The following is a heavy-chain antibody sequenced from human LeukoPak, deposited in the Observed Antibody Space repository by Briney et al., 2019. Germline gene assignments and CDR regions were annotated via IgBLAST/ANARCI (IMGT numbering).Heavy chain of an antibody. D-gene: IGHD6-13*01. CDR2: ISAYNGNT. CDR3: ARDQSVRLLQTSSTYFKHVFAI. CDR1: GYTFTNYG. Sequence: ASVTVSCKTSGYTFTNYGISWVRQAPGLGLEWMGWISAYNGNTNYAQKVQGRVTMTTDTSTSTAYMELRSLRFDDTAVYYCARDQSVRLLQTSSTYFKHVFAIWGQGSMVTVSS. V-gene: IGHV1-18*01. J-gene: IGHJ3*02.